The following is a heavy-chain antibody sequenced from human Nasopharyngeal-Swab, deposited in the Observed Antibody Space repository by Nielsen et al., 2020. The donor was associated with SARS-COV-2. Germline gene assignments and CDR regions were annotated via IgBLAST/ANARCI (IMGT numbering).Heavy chain of an antibody. CDR3: ARGQDGAAAAL. Sequence: SETLSLTCSVSGGSFNGFYWNWIRQPPGKGLEWIGEINHNERTNYNPSLKSRVTMSVDTSTNQVSLKLNSLTATDTAVYYCARGQDGAAAALWGQGTLVTVSS. J-gene: IGHJ4*02. CDR1: GGSFNGFY. D-gene: IGHD6-13*01. V-gene: IGHV4-34*01. CDR2: INHNERT.